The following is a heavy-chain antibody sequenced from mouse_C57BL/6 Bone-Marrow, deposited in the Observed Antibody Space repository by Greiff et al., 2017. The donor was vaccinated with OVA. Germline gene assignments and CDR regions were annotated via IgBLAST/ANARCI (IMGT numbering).Heavy chain of an antibody. CDR2: ISNNANGFST. CDR1: GFTFTDYY. D-gene: IGHD2-1*01. CDR3: ARDRPSLLYYAMDY. Sequence: EVQRVESGGGLVQPGGSLSLSCAASGFTFTDYYMSWVRQPPGKGLEWFGFISNNANGFSTEYSASVQGRITISRDKSQSILDHQMNALRAEDSATKYCARDRPSLLYYAMDYWGQGTSVTVSS. V-gene: IGHV7-3*01. J-gene: IGHJ4*01.